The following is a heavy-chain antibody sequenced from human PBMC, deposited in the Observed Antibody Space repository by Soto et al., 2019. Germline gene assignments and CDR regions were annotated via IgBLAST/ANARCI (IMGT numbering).Heavy chain of an antibody. CDR2: ITGSGVST. CDR1: GFTFSSYN. V-gene: IGHV3-23*01. CDR3: APPPDAFDI. Sequence: GGSLRLSCAASGFTFSSYNLNWVRQAPGQGLEWVSTITGSGVSTYYADSVKGRFTISRDNSKNTLYLQMNSLRAEDTAVYYCAPPPDAFDIWGQGTMVTVSS. J-gene: IGHJ3*02.